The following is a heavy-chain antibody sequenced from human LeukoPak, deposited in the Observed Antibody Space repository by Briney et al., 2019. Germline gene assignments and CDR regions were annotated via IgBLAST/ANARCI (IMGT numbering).Heavy chain of an antibody. J-gene: IGHJ4*02. Sequence: SETLSLTCTVSGGSISSRNYCWGWFRQSPGKGLEWIAYICHSGSTYYNPSLKRRVTISVDTSKNPFSLMLTSVSAADTAVYHCARHPPHEDGDKRGFDFWGQGTLVTVSS. CDR1: GGSISSRNYC. CDR2: ICHSGST. CDR3: ARHPPHEDGDKRGFDF. D-gene: IGHD5-24*01. V-gene: IGHV4-39*01.